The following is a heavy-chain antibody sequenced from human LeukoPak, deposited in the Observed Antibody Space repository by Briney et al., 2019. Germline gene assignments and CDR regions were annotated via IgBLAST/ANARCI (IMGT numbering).Heavy chain of an antibody. CDR3: AREVRRRDVYNWGGYYYRDV. CDR2: INHSGST. J-gene: IGHJ6*03. Sequence: PSETLSLTCAVCGGSFSGYHWRGLRHPPGKGREWIGEINHSGSTNHNPPLKSRVTISVDTSKNQISLKLSSVTAADTAVYYCAREVRRRDVYNWGGYYYRDVWGKGTTVTVSS. CDR1: GGSFSGYH. D-gene: IGHD5-24*01. V-gene: IGHV4-34*01.